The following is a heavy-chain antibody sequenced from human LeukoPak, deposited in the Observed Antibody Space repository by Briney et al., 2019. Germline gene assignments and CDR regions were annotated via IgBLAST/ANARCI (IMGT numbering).Heavy chain of an antibody. CDR2: FDPEDGET. Sequence: AAAVKVSCKVSGYTLTELSMHWVRQAPGKGLEWMGGFDPEDGETIYAQKFQGRVTMTEDTSTDTAYMELSSLRSEDTAVYYCATPLANSYYYASGSFTDWGQGTLVTVSS. D-gene: IGHD3-10*01. V-gene: IGHV1-24*01. CDR1: GYTLTELS. CDR3: ATPLANSYYYASGSFTD. J-gene: IGHJ4*02.